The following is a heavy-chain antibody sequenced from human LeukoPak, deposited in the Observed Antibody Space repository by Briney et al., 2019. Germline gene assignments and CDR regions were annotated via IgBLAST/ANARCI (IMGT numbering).Heavy chain of an antibody. CDR1: GFSLRTRGEG. D-gene: IGHD3-22*01. CDR2: NYWDDDK. J-gene: IGHJ4*02. Sequence: SAPTLLHPTQPLTLTCTFSGFSLRTRGEGVGWIRQPPAKALEWLALNYWDDDKRYSPSPKSRLTITKDTSKNQVVLTMTNMDPVDTATYYCAHRLRGLISGYPGAFDYWGRGTLVTVSS. V-gene: IGHV2-5*02. CDR3: AHRLRGLISGYPGAFDY.